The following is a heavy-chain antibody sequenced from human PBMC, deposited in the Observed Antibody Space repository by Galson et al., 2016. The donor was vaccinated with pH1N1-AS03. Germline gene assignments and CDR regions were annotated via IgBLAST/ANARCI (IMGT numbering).Heavy chain of an antibody. CDR1: GYTFTGYY. CDR3: ARRYYFDY. D-gene: IGHD3-16*02. V-gene: IGHV1-2*06. CDR2: INANSDAT. J-gene: IGHJ4*02. Sequence: SVKVSCKAFGYTFTGYYIHWVRQAPGQGLEWMGRINANSDATIYAQRFQGRVTMTRDTSTSTVYMELVSLRSEDTAVYYCARRYYFDYWGQGTLVTVSS.